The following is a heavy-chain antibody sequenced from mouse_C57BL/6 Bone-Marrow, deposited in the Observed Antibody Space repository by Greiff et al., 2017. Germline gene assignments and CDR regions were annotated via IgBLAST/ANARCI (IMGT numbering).Heavy chain of an antibody. V-gene: IGHV5-17*01. D-gene: IGHD1-1*01. CDR2: ISSGSSTI. J-gene: IGHJ2*01. CDR3: ARPGYYGSSPFDY. Sequence: EVQLVESGGGLVKPGGSLKLSCAASGFTFSDYGMHWVRQAPEKGLEWVAYISSGSSTIYYADTVKGRFTISRYNAKNTLFRQMTSLRSEDTAMYYCARPGYYGSSPFDYWGQGTTLTVSS. CDR1: GFTFSDYG.